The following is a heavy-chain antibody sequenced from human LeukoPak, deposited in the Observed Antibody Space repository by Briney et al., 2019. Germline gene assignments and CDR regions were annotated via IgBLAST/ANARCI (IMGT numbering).Heavy chain of an antibody. CDR2: IFYSGST. Sequence: SQTLSLTCTVSGGSISRGDHYWSWIRQHPGKGLEWVGYIFYSGSTYYNPSLKRRVTMSVDTSKNQFSLKLGSVTAADTAVYYCARVSSDYWGQGTLVTVSS. D-gene: IGHD5/OR15-5a*01. CDR1: GGSISRGDHY. J-gene: IGHJ4*02. V-gene: IGHV4-31*03. CDR3: ARVSSDY.